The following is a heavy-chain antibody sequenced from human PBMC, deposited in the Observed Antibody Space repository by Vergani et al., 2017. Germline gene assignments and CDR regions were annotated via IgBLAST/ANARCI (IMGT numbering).Heavy chain of an antibody. CDR3: ARGLGYNWNDFFHYYFMDV. J-gene: IGHJ6*03. V-gene: IGHV3-21*01. D-gene: IGHD1-1*01. CDR2: ISSSSSYI. CDR1: GFTFSTYS. Sequence: EVQLVESGGGLVMPGGSLRLSSAASGFTFSTYSMNWVRQAPGKGLEWASSISSSSSYIYYADSVKGRFTISRDNAKNSLYLQMNSLRAEDTAVYYCARGLGYNWNDFFHYYFMDVWGKGTTVTVSS.